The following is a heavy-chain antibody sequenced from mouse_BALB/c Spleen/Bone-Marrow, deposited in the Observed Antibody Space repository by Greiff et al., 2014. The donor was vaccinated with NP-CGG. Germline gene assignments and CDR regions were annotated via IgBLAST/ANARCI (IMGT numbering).Heavy chain of an antibody. CDR2: ISSGSSTI. CDR1: GFTFSSFG. Sequence: EVMLVESGGGLVQPEGSRKLSCAASGFTFSSFGMHWVRQAPERGLEWVAYISSGSSTIYYADTVKGRFTISRDNPKNTLFLQMTSLRSEDTAMYYCARGGNWEDFDYWGQGTTLTVSS. D-gene: IGHD4-1*01. J-gene: IGHJ2*01. CDR3: ARGGNWEDFDY. V-gene: IGHV5-17*02.